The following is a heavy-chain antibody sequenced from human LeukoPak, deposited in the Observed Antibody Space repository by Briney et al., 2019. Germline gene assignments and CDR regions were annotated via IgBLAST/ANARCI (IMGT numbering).Heavy chain of an antibody. CDR1: GGSISSYY. CDR2: VYSGGST. Sequence: PSETLSLTCTVSGGSISSYYGSWIRQPPGKGLEWIGYVYSGGSTNYNPSLKSRVTISVDTSKNQFSLKLSSVTAADTAAYYCARYTYGGYYSDYWGQGTLVTVSS. D-gene: IGHD5-18*01. V-gene: IGHV4-59*01. J-gene: IGHJ4*02. CDR3: ARYTYGGYYSDY.